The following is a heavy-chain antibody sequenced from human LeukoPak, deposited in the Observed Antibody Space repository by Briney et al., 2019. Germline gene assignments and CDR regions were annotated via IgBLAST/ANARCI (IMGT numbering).Heavy chain of an antibody. V-gene: IGHV3-48*04. CDR1: GFTFSSYS. J-gene: IGHJ4*02. Sequence: GGSLRLSCAAAGFTFSSYSMNWVRQAPGKGLEGVSYISSSSSTIYYADSAKGRFTISRDNAKNSLYLQMNSLRAEDTAVYYCARGYSSSEGFDYWGQGTLVTVSS. CDR2: ISSSSSTI. CDR3: ARGYSSSEGFDY. D-gene: IGHD6-13*01.